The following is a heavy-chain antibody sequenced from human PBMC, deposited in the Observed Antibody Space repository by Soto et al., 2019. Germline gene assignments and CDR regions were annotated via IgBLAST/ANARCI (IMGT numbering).Heavy chain of an antibody. D-gene: IGHD3-22*01. J-gene: IGHJ4*02. Sequence: PGGSLRLSCAASGFTVSSNYMSWVRQAPGKGLEWVSVIYSGGSTYYADSVKGRFTISRHNSKNTLYLQMNSLRAEDTAVYYCAKDRVTYYYDSSGYLFDYWGQGTLVTVSS. CDR1: GFTVSSNY. CDR3: AKDRVTYYYDSSGYLFDY. CDR2: IYSGGST. V-gene: IGHV3-53*01.